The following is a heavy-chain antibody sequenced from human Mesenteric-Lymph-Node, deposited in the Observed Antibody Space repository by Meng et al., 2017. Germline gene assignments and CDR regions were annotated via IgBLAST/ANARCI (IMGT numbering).Heavy chain of an antibody. D-gene: IGHD2-2*01. CDR3: ARAVVPAAYAFDI. Sequence: GSLRLSCAVYGGSFSGYYWSWIRQPPGKGLEWIGTISYSGTTYYSPSLKSRVTISVDTSKNQFSLKLSSVTAADTAVYYCARAVVPAAYAFDIWGQGTMVTVSS. V-gene: IGHV4-34*01. CDR1: GGSFSGYY. J-gene: IGHJ3*02. CDR2: ISYSGTT.